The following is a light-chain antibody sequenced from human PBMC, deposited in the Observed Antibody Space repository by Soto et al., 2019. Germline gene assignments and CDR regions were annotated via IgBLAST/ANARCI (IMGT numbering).Light chain of an antibody. J-gene: IGLJ1*01. V-gene: IGLV2-8*01. CDR2: EVS. Sequence: QSVLTQPPSASGSPGQSVTISCTGTSSDVGGYNYVSWCQQHPGKAPKLVISEVSQRPSGVPDRFSGSKSGNTASLTVSGLQAEDEADYYCCSYAGSTSYVFGTGTKVTVL. CDR1: SSDVGGYNY. CDR3: CSYAGSTSYV.